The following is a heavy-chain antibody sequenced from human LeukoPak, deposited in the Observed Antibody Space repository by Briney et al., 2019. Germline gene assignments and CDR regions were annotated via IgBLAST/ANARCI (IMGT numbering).Heavy chain of an antibody. D-gene: IGHD3/OR15-3a*01. V-gene: IGHV4-4*07. CDR3: AREGPWTAPDY. CDR1: GGSISSYY. J-gene: IGHJ4*02. CDR2: IYSGGST. Sequence: SETLSLTCTVSGGSISSYYWSWIRQPAGKGLEWIGRIYSGGSTNYNPSLKSRVTMSVDTSKNQFSLKLSSVTAADTAVYYCAREGPWTAPDYWGQGTLVTVSS.